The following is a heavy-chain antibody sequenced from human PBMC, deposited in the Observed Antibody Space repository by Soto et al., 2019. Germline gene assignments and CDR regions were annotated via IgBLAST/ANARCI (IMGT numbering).Heavy chain of an antibody. D-gene: IGHD2-15*01. CDR1: VGSISPFY. CDR3: ARVGGVAARTFDY. CDR2: LYYSGNT. Sequence: PSETLSLTCTVSVGSISPFYWSWVRQPPGKGLEWIGYLYYSGNTNYNPSLKSRVTISVDASKNQVSLRLTSVTAADTAVYYCARVGGVAARTFDYWGQGTVVTVSS. V-gene: IGHV4-59*01. J-gene: IGHJ4*02.